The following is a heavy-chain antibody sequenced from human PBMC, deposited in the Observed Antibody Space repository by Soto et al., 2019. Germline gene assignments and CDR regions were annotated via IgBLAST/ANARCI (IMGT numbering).Heavy chain of an antibody. V-gene: IGHV4-34*01. D-gene: IGHD4-17*01. J-gene: IGHJ4*02. CDR2: IGHRGGT. CDR1: GGSFSGYY. CDR3: ARINHDDGDYIIHL. Sequence: PSETLSLTCAVYGGSFSGYYWSWIRQSPGKGLEWIGEIGHRGGTHYNPSLQSRVTISVDTSKNRFSLRLNSMTAADTAVYYCARINHDDGDYIIHLWSQGTLVTVSS.